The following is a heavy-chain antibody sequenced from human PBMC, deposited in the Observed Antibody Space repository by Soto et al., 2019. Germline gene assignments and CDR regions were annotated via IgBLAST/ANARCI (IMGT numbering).Heavy chain of an antibody. Sequence: ASVKVSCKASGYTFTSYYMHLVRQAPGQGLEWMGIINPSGGSTSYAQKFQGRVTMTRDTSTSTVYMELSSLRSEDTAVYYCAKDPRDIVVVVAATGFDYWGQGTLVTVSS. CDR3: AKDPRDIVVVVAATGFDY. V-gene: IGHV1-46*01. CDR1: GYTFTSYY. CDR2: INPSGGST. J-gene: IGHJ4*02. D-gene: IGHD2-15*01.